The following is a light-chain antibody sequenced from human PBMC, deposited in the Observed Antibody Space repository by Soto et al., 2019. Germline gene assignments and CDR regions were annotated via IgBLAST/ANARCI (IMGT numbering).Light chain of an antibody. J-gene: IGKJ3*01. CDR3: QQSNDSPFT. CDR1: QSISTH. Sequence: DIQMTQSPSSLSASVGDRVTITCRASQSISTHLNWYQQKPGKAPNLLIYAASSLQSGVPSRFSGSGSGTDFTLTISSLQPEDFATYYCQQSNDSPFTFGPGTKVDVK. CDR2: AAS. V-gene: IGKV1-39*01.